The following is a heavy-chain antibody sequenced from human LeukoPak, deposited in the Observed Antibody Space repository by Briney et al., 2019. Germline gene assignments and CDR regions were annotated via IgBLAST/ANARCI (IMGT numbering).Heavy chain of an antibody. CDR1: GGSISGYY. CDR2: VYYSGST. D-gene: IGHD5-18*01. CDR3: ARDRGGYTYSHDY. Sequence: SETLSLTCTVSGGSISGYYWSWIRQPPGKGLEWIGYVYYSGSTNYNPSFESRVTISVDTSKNQFSLKLSSVTAADTAVYYCARDRGGYTYSHDYWGQGTLVTVSS. V-gene: IGHV4-59*01. J-gene: IGHJ4*02.